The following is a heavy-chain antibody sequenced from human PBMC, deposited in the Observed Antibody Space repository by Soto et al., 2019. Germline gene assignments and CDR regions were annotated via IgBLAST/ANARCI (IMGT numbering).Heavy chain of an antibody. Sequence: GGSLRLSCAASGFTFSNYAMSWVRQAPGKGLEWVSLVSATAGTTYYTDSVKGRFTISRDNSMNTLYLQMNSLRAADTAVYYCANEGPQLYESYFNYWGQGTLVTVSS. D-gene: IGHD3-10*01. CDR3: ANEGPQLYESYFNY. J-gene: IGHJ4*02. V-gene: IGHV3-23*01. CDR2: VSATAGTT. CDR1: GFTFSNYA.